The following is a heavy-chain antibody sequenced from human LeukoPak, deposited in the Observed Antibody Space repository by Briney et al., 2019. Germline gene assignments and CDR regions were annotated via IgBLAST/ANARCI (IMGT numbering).Heavy chain of an antibody. Sequence: GGSLRLSCAASGFTFSSYAMSWVRQAPGKGLEWVSSISGSGGSTYYADSVKGRFTISRDNSNNTLYLQINSLRAEDTAVYYCAKTPSLWWFDPWGQGTLVTVSS. D-gene: IGHD3-16*02. J-gene: IGHJ5*02. CDR2: ISGSGGST. CDR1: GFTFSSYA. CDR3: AKTPSLWWFDP. V-gene: IGHV3-23*01.